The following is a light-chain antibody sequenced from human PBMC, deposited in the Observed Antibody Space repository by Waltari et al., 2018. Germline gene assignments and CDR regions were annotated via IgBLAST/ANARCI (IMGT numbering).Light chain of an antibody. CDR2: EVN. J-gene: IGLJ2*01. Sequence: QSALTQPASVSGSPGQSITISCTGTSSDIGAFNYVSWFQQSPDKAPKLLIYEVNNRPSGVSDRFSGSKSGNTASLTVSGLQAEDEAYYYCSSYTMTTLVVFGGGTKLTVL. CDR3: SSYTMTTLVV. V-gene: IGLV2-14*01. CDR1: SSDIGAFNY.